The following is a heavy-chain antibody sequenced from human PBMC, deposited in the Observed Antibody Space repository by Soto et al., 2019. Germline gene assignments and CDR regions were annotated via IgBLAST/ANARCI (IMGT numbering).Heavy chain of an antibody. CDR1: GGSISSYY. Sequence: QVQLQESGPGLVKPSETLSLTCTVSGGSISSYYWSWIRQPPGKGLEWIGYIYYSGSTNYNPSLTSLVTISVDTYTTQFSLKLSSVPAADTAVYYCARSSVDTAMVTPGDWGQGTLVTVSS. D-gene: IGHD5-18*01. CDR3: ARSSVDTAMVTPGD. CDR2: IYYSGST. V-gene: IGHV4-59*01. J-gene: IGHJ4*02.